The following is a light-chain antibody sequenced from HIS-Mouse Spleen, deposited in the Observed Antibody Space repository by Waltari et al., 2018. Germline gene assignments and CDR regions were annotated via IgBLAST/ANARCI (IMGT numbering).Light chain of an antibody. J-gene: IGLJ3*02. CDR3: CSYAGSYTWV. Sequence: QSALTQPPSASGSPGQSVTISCTGTSSDVGGYNYVSWYQQHPGKAPKLMIYEVSKRPSGVPFSGSKSGNTASLTVSGLQAEDEADYYCCSYAGSYTWVFGGGTKLTVL. V-gene: IGLV2-8*01. CDR2: EVS. CDR1: SSDVGGYNY.